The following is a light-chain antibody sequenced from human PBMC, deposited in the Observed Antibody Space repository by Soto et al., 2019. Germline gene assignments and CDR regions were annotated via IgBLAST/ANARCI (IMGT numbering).Light chain of an antibody. J-gene: IGKJ2*01. CDR1: QSVTSSY. CDR2: GAS. CDR3: QQYGTSPFN. Sequence: EIVLTQSPGTLSLSPGERATLSCRASQSVTSSYLAWYQQRPGQAPRLLIYGASSRATGNPDRFSGSGSGADFTLTISSLEPEDSAVYYCQQYGTSPFNFGQGTTLEI. V-gene: IGKV3-20*01.